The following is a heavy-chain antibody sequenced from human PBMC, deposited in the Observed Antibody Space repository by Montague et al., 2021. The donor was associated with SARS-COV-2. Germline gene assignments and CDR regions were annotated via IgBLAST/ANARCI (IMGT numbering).Heavy chain of an antibody. Sequence: TLSLTCTVSGVSISSGTYYWSWIRQPAGKGLEWIGRVYTSGSTNYYPSLESRATLSVDTSKNQFSLKLRSVTAAATAVYFCATTGLRGESWFDPWGQGTLVAVSS. J-gene: IGHJ5*02. V-gene: IGHV4-61*02. CDR3: ATTGLRGESWFDP. D-gene: IGHD3-16*01. CDR1: GVSISSGTYY. CDR2: VYTSGST.